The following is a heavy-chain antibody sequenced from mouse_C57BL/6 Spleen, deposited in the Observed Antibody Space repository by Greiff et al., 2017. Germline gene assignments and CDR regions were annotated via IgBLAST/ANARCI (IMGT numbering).Heavy chain of an antibody. J-gene: IGHJ2*01. V-gene: IGHV1-7*01. CDR1: GYTFTSYW. CDR2: INPSSGYT. Sequence: VQLQESGAELAKPGASVKLSCKASGYTFTSYWMHWVKQRPGQGLEWIGYINPSSGYTKYNQKFKDKATLTADKSSSTAYMQLSSLTYEDSAVXYCARGYYGSSYVFDYWGQGTTLTVSS. D-gene: IGHD1-1*01. CDR3: ARGYYGSSYVFDY.